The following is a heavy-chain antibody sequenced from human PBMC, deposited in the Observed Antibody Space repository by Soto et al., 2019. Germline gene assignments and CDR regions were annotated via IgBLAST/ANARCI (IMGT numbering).Heavy chain of an antibody. V-gene: IGHV3-30*14. CDR2: ISYDGSNK. Sequence: PWGSLRLSCAASGFTFSSYAMHWVRQAPGKGLEWVAVISYDGSNKYYADSVKGRFTISRDNSKNTLYLQMNSLRAEDTAVYHCARGGYCSGGSCYSGLGYWGQGTLVTVSS. CDR3: ARGGYCSGGSCYSGLGY. D-gene: IGHD2-15*01. CDR1: GFTFSSYA. J-gene: IGHJ4*02.